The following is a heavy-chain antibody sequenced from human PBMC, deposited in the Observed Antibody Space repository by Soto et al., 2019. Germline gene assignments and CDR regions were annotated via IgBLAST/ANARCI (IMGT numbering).Heavy chain of an antibody. Sequence: KSSETLSLTCTVSGGSISSCSYYWGWIRQPPGKGLEWIGSIYYSGSTYYNPSLKSRVTISVDTSKNQFSLKLSSVTAADTAVYYCARHHETNLDYGDYVDWFDPWGQGTLVTVSS. V-gene: IGHV4-39*01. CDR1: GGSISSCSYY. J-gene: IGHJ5*02. CDR2: IYYSGST. D-gene: IGHD4-17*01. CDR3: ARHHETNLDYGDYVDWFDP.